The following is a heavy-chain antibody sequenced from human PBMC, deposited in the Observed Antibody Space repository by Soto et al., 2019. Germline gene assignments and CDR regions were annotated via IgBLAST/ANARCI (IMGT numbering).Heavy chain of an antibody. Sequence: GGSLRLSCAASGFTFSNYAMHWVRQAPGKGLEWVAVISYDGSNKYYADSVKGRFTISRDNSKNTLYLQMNSLRAEDTAVYYCARGSPSAMIVVVIPFDYWGQGTLVTVSS. CDR1: GFTFSNYA. V-gene: IGHV3-30-3*01. CDR3: ARGSPSAMIVVVIPFDY. D-gene: IGHD3-22*01. CDR2: ISYDGSNK. J-gene: IGHJ4*02.